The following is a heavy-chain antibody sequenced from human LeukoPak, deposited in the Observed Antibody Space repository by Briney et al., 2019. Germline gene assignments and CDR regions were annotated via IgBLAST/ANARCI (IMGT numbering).Heavy chain of an antibody. D-gene: IGHD2-2*01. V-gene: IGHV1-69*13. J-gene: IGHJ6*02. Sequence: GASVKVSCKASGGTFSSYAISWVRQAPGQGLEWMGGIIPIFGTANYAQKFQGRVTITADESTSTAYMELSSLRSEDTAVYYCARDQSAAPWYYGMDVWGQGTTVTVSS. CDR2: IIPIFGTA. CDR1: GGTFSSYA. CDR3: ARDQSAAPWYYGMDV.